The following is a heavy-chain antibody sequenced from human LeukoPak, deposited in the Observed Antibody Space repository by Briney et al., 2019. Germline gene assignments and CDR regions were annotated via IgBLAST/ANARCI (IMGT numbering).Heavy chain of an antibody. Sequence: SETLSLTCTVSGGSISSYYWSWIRQPPGKGLEWIGYIYYSGSTNYNPSLKSRVTISVDTSKNQFSLKLSSVTAADTAVYYCARTLRFLEWLHVGTYYYYYMDVWGKGTTVTVSS. D-gene: IGHD3-3*01. V-gene: IGHV4-59*01. CDR2: IYYSGST. J-gene: IGHJ6*03. CDR3: ARTLRFLEWLHVGTYYYYYMDV. CDR1: GGSISSYY.